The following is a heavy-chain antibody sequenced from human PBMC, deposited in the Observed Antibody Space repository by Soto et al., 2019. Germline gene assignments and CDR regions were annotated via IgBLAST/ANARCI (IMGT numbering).Heavy chain of an antibody. D-gene: IGHD3-16*02. V-gene: IGHV4-59*01. CDR2: IYYSGST. CDR3: ARGTSSYDYIWGSYRPYYFDY. CDR1: GGSISSYY. Sequence: SETLSLTCTVSGGSISSYYWSWIRQPPGKGLEWIGYIYYSGSTNYNPSLKSRVTISVDTSKNQFSLKLSSVTAADTAVYYCARGTSSYDYIWGSYRPYYFDYWGQGTLVTVS. J-gene: IGHJ4*02.